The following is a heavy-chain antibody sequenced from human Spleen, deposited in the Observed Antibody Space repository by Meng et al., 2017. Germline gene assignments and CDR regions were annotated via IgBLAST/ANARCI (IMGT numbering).Heavy chain of an antibody. CDR3: ARGDKWELPDY. J-gene: IGHJ4*02. CDR1: GYPFSNYG. CDR2: ISAYNGNT. V-gene: IGHV1-18*01. Sequence: ASVKVSCKTSGYPFSNYGFNWVRQAPGQGLEWMGWISAYNGNTNYAQKLQGRVTMTTDTSTSTAYMELRSLRSDDTAVYYCARGDKWELPDYWGQGTLVTVSS. D-gene: IGHD1-26*01.